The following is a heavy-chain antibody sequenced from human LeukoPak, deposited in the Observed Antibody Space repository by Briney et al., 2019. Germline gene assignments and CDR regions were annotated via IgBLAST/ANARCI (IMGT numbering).Heavy chain of an antibody. V-gene: IGHV3-15*01. Sequence: GGSLRLSCATSGYTFTTFSNAWMSWVRQAPGKGLEWVGRIKSKIDGGTTDYAAPVKGRFTISRDDSQNSLYLQMNSLKTEDTAVYYCVGGGWFVDYWGQGTLVTVSS. CDR3: VGGGWFVDY. J-gene: IGHJ4*02. CDR1: GYTFTTFSNAW. D-gene: IGHD6-19*01. CDR2: IKSKIDGGTT.